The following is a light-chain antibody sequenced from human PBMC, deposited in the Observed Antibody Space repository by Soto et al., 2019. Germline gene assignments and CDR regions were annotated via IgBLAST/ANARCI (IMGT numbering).Light chain of an antibody. CDR1: SSNFGAGYE. Sequence: QSVRTQPPSVSLAPGQRVTISCTGSSSNFGAGYEVHWYKQLPGAAPTLVIFNNLNRPSGVPERFSGSKSGTSASPVISGLQAEDEADYYCQSFDSSLRVYVFGSGTKVTVL. CDR2: NNL. V-gene: IGLV1-40*01. CDR3: QSFDSSLRVYV. J-gene: IGLJ1*01.